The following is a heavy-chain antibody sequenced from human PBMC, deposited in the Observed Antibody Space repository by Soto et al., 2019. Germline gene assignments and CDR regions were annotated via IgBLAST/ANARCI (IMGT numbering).Heavy chain of an antibody. V-gene: IGHV3-23*01. Sequence: GGSLRLSCAASGFTFSSYAMRWVRQAPGKGLEWVSAISGSGGSKYYADSVKGRFTISRDNSKNTLYLQMNSLRAEDTAVYYCAKDIEAVAGTIPHYWGQGTLVTVSS. CDR2: ISGSGGSK. CDR3: AKDIEAVAGTIPHY. D-gene: IGHD6-19*01. CDR1: GFTFSSYA. J-gene: IGHJ4*02.